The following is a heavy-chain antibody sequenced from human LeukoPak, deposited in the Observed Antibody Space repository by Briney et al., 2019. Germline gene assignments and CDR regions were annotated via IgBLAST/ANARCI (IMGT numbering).Heavy chain of an antibody. CDR1: GFSVSRNY. D-gene: IGHD5-12*01. CDR3: ARGPSGYHNT. Sequence: PGGSLRLSCAASGFSVSRNYMNWVRQAPGKGLEWVANIKQDGSEKYYVDSVKGRFTISRDNAKNSLYLQMNSLRAEDTAVYYCARGPSGYHNTGGQGTLVTVSS. J-gene: IGHJ1*01. V-gene: IGHV3-7*01. CDR2: IKQDGSEK.